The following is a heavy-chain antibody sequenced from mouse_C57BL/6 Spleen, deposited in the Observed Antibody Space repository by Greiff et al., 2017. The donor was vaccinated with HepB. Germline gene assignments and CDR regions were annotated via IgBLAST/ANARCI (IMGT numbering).Heavy chain of an antibody. D-gene: IGHD2-4*01. CDR3: ARDTLYDYVPWFAY. J-gene: IGHJ3*01. Sequence: DVHLVESGGGLVKPGGSLKLSCAASGFTFSSYAMSWVRQTPEKRLEWVATISDGGSYTYYPDNVKGRFTISRDNAKNNLYLQMSHLKSEDTAMYYCARDTLYDYVPWFAYWGQGTLVTVSA. CDR1: GFTFSSYA. CDR2: ISDGGSYT. V-gene: IGHV5-4*01.